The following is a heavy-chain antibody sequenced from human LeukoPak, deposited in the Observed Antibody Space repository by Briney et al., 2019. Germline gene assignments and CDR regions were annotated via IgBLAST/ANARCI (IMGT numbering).Heavy chain of an antibody. D-gene: IGHD2-2*01. J-gene: IGHJ4*02. V-gene: IGHV1-2*02. CDR2: INPNSGGT. CDR1: GYTFTGYY. CDR3: ARVYCSSTSCFGYFDY. Sequence: ASVKVSCKASGYTFTGYYMHWVRQAPGQGLEWMGWINPNSGGTNYAQKFQGRVTMTRDTSNSTAYMEMSRLRSDDTAVYYCARVYCSSTSCFGYFDYWGQGTLVTVSS.